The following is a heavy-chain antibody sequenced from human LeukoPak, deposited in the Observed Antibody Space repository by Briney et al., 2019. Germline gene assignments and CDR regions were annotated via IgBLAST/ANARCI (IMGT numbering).Heavy chain of an antibody. V-gene: IGHV4-59*08. Sequence: SETLSLTCTVSGFSISSYCRSWIRQPPGKGLEWIGYIYYSGSTNYNASLKSRVTISVDTSTNHASQQLSTVTAADTAVYYCARRHWGPIDYWGQGTLVTVSS. J-gene: IGHJ4*02. CDR1: GFSISSYC. D-gene: IGHD7-27*01. CDR3: ARRHWGPIDY. CDR2: IYYSGST.